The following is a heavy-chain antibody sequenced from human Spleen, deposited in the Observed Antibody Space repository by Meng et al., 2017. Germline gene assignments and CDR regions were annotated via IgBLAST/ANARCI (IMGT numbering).Heavy chain of an antibody. Sequence: QLQLQESGPGMVKPSETLSLTCTVSGGSISTSDFYLAWIRQSPGKGLELIGCVYSSGTTYYNPSLKSRVSMSIDKSKNQFSLKLTSVTAADTAVYHCLRGSGGSVWGQGTLVTVSS. J-gene: IGHJ1*01. D-gene: IGHD3-10*01. CDR1: GGSISTSDFY. CDR2: VYSSGTT. CDR3: LRGSGGSV. V-gene: IGHV4-39*07.